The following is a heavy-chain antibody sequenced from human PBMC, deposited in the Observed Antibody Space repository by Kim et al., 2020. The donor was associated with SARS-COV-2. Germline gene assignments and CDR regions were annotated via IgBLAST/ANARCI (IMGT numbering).Heavy chain of an antibody. D-gene: IGHD4-17*01. CDR1: GFAFSDYC. CDR3: AKSRHDYGGWDAFDI. J-gene: IGHJ3*02. CDR2: SSGSSIST. Sequence: GGSLRLSCAASGFAFSDYCMSWVRQAPGKGLEWVSDSSGSSISTYYTDSVKGRFTISRDNSKNTLYLQMNSLRADDTAVYYCAKSRHDYGGWDAFDIWG. V-gene: IGHV3-23*01.